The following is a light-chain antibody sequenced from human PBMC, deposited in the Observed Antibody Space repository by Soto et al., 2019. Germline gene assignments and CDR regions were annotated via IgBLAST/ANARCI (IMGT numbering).Light chain of an antibody. Sequence: QSALTQPRSVSESPGQSVTISCTGSSSDVGGYTYVSWYQQNPGKAPKLIIYNVSQRPSGVPDRFSGSKSGHTASLTISGLQTEDEADYYCSSFAGTNTLVAFGGGTKLTVL. J-gene: IGLJ2*01. CDR1: SSDVGGYTY. CDR3: SSFAGTNTLVA. CDR2: NVS. V-gene: IGLV2-11*01.